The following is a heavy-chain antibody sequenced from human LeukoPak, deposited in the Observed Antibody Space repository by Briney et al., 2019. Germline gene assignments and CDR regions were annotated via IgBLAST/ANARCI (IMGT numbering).Heavy chain of an antibody. CDR1: GYTFTSYG. J-gene: IGHJ3*02. CDR3: ARVRYCSSTSCPPFDI. CDR2: ISAYNGNT. V-gene: IGHV1-18*01. D-gene: IGHD2-2*01. Sequence: ASVKVSCKASGYTFTSYGISWVRQAPGQGLEWMGWISAYNGNTNYAQKLQGRVTMTTDTSTSTAYMELRSLRPDDTAVYYCARVRYCSSTSCPPFDIWGQGTMVTVSS.